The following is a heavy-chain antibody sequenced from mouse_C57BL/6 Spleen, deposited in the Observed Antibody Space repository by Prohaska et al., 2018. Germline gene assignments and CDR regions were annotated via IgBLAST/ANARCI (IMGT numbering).Heavy chain of an antibody. CDR2: INSDGIAI. CDR3: MRYDNYWYFDV. Sequence: EVQLLETGGGLVQPGGSRGLSCEGSGFTFSGFWMSWVRQTPGKTLEWIGDINSDGIAINYAPSIKDRFTIFRDNDKSTLYLQMSNVGSEDTATDCCMRYDNYWYFDVWGTGTTVTGSS. V-gene: IGHV11-2*01. J-gene: IGHJ1*03. CDR1: GFTFSGFW.